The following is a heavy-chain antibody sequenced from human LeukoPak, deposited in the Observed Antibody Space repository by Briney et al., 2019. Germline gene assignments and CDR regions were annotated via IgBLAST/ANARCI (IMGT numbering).Heavy chain of an antibody. Sequence: SETLSLTCTVSGGSISSYYWSWIRQPAGKGLEWLGRIYTSGSTNYNPSLKSRVTMSVDTSKNQFSLKLSYVTAADTAVYYCARHVGYCSGGSCYYYYYYMDVWGKGTTVTVSS. CDR2: IYTSGST. V-gene: IGHV4-4*07. J-gene: IGHJ6*03. CDR3: ARHVGYCSGGSCYYYYYYMDV. CDR1: GGSISSYY. D-gene: IGHD2-15*01.